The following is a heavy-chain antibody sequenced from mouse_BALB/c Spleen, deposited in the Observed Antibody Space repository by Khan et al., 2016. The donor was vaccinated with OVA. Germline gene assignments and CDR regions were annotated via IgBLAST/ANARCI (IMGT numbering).Heavy chain of an antibody. Sequence: QVQLQQSGAELARPGASVKMSCKASGYTFTSNTMHWVKQRPGQGLEWIGYINPSSGFTNFNQKLKDKATLTADKSSSTAYMQLSSLTSEDSAVFYCARRTTVYAMDYWGQGTSVTVSS. V-gene: IGHV1-4*01. D-gene: IGHD1-1*01. J-gene: IGHJ4*01. CDR1: GYTFTSNT. CDR3: ARRTTVYAMDY. CDR2: INPSSGFT.